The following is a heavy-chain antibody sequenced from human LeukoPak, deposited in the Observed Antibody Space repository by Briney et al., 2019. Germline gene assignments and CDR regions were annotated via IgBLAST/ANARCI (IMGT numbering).Heavy chain of an antibody. D-gene: IGHD3-10*01. Sequence: GPSVKFSCKASGYTITGYYMHWVRQAPGQGLEWMGRINPNSGGTNYAQKFQGRVTMTRDTSISTAYMELSRLRSDDTAVYYCARDKGFTMVRGVIGYWGQGTLVTVSS. V-gene: IGHV1-2*06. CDR2: INPNSGGT. CDR1: GYTITGYY. J-gene: IGHJ4*02. CDR3: ARDKGFTMVRGVIGY.